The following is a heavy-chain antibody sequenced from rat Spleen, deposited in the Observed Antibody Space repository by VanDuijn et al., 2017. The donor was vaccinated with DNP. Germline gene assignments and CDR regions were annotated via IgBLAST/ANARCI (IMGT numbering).Heavy chain of an antibody. D-gene: IGHD1-3*01. CDR1: GFTFNIYW. CDR2: ISYDGSTT. CDR3: TTLGLFNYGSFCFDY. V-gene: IGHV5-31*01. Sequence: EVQLVESGGDLVQPGRSLKLSCVASGFTFNIYWMTWIRQVPGKGLEWVATISYDGSTTFYRDSVKGRFTISRDNAKNTQYLQMDSLRSEDTATYYCTTLGLFNYGSFCFDYWGQGVMVTVSS. J-gene: IGHJ2*01.